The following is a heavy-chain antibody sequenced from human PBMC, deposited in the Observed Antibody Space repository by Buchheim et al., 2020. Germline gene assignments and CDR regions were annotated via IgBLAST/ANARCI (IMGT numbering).Heavy chain of an antibody. J-gene: IGHJ4*02. D-gene: IGHD4-17*01. Sequence: EVQLVDSGGALVKPGGSLRLSCVASGFTFTSAWMTWVRQAPGEGLEWVGRIKSKNDGGTTDYAAPVNGRFIISRDDSKDTLYLQMNSLMTEDTGVYYCTRGSIAYGTLDNWGQGTL. CDR2: IKSKNDGGTT. CDR1: GFTFTSAW. CDR3: TRGSIAYGTLDN. V-gene: IGHV3-15*02.